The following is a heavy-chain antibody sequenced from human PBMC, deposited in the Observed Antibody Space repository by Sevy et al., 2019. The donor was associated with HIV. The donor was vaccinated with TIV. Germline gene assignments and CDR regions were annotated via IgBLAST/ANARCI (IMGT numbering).Heavy chain of an antibody. CDR2: ISYDGGNK. V-gene: IGHV3-30*04. Sequence: GGSLRLSCAASGFTFSSYPMHWVRQAPGKGLEWVAVISYDGGNKYYANSVKGRLTISRDNSKNTLYVQMNSLRAEDTALFYCGRDREMGNYYDSSGSIDYWGQGTLVTVSS. CDR3: GRDREMGNYYDSSGSIDY. D-gene: IGHD3-22*01. J-gene: IGHJ4*02. CDR1: GFTFSSYP.